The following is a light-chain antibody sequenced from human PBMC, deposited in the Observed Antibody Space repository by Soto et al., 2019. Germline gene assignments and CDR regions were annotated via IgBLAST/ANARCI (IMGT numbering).Light chain of an antibody. Sequence: EIVLTQSPATLSLSPGERATLSCRASQSVSSYLAWYQQKPGQAPRLLTYDASNRATGIPARFSGSGSGTDFTLTISSLEPEDFAVYYCQQYGSSPPVTFGQGTRLEI. J-gene: IGKJ5*01. CDR1: QSVSSY. V-gene: IGKV3-11*01. CDR2: DAS. CDR3: QQYGSSPPVT.